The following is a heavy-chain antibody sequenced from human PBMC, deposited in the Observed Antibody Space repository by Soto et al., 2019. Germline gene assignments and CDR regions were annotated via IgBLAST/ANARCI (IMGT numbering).Heavy chain of an antibody. CDR2: INHIGST. V-gene: IGHV4-34*01. D-gene: IGHD6-6*01. Sequence: QVQLQQWGAGLLKPSETLSLTCAVYVGSFRGYYWSWIRQPPGKGLEWIGEINHIGSTNYNPSLKSRVTISVDTSKNQFSLKLSSVTAADTAVYYCAGSSSSSGFDYWGQGTLVTVSS. CDR3: AGSSSSSGFDY. J-gene: IGHJ4*02. CDR1: VGSFRGYY.